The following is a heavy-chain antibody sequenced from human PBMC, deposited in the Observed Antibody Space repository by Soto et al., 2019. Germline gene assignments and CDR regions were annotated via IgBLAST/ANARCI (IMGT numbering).Heavy chain of an antibody. Sequence: VAVISYDGSNKYYADSVKGRFTISRDNSKNTLYLQMNSLRAEDTAVYYCAKDSIVGATAYFDYWGQGTLVTVSS. D-gene: IGHD1-26*01. CDR2: ISYDGSNK. J-gene: IGHJ4*02. CDR3: AKDSIVGATAYFDY. V-gene: IGHV3-30*18.